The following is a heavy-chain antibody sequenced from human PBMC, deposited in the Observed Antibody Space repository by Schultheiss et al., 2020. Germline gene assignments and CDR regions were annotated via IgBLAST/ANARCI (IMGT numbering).Heavy chain of an antibody. V-gene: IGHV3-30*18. CDR3: AKDRGLRYFDWLQVNWFDP. Sequence: GGSLRLSCAASGFTFSSYGMHWVRQAPGKGLEWVAVISYDGSNKYYADSVKGRFTISRDNSKNTLYLQMNSLRAEDTAVYYCAKDRGLRYFDWLQVNWFDPWGQGTLVNGYS. CDR2: ISYDGSNK. CDR1: GFTFSSYG. D-gene: IGHD3-9*01. J-gene: IGHJ5*02.